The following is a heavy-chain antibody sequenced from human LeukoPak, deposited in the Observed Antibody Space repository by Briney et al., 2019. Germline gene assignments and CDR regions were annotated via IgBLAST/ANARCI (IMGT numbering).Heavy chain of an antibody. J-gene: IGHJ4*02. CDR1: GFTSTDYA. CDR2: IWYDGSNK. CDR3: ARGYCSSTSCYSPFDY. Sequence: PGGSLRLSCAASGFTSTDYAMHWVRQAPGKGLEWVAVIWYDGSNKYYADSVKGRFTISRDNSKNTLYLQMNSLRAEDTAVYYCARGYCSSTSCYSPFDYWGQGTLVTVSS. V-gene: IGHV3-33*08. D-gene: IGHD2-2*01.